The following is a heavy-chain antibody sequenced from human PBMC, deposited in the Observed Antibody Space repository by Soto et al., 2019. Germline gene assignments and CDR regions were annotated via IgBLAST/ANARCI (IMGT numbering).Heavy chain of an antibody. V-gene: IGHV4-31*03. D-gene: IGHD4-4*01. CDR1: GGSISSGGYY. Sequence: SETLSLTCTVSGGSISSGGYYWSWIRQHPGKGLEWIGYIYYSGSTYYNPSLKSRVTISVDTSKNQFSLKLSSVTAADTAVYYCARESHDYSNQRGYGMDVWGQGTTVTASS. J-gene: IGHJ6*02. CDR3: ARESHDYSNQRGYGMDV. CDR2: IYYSGST.